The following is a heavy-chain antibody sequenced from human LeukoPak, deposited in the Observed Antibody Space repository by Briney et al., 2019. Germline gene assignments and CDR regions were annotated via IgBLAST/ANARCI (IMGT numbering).Heavy chain of an antibody. CDR2: ISSRDSTI. J-gene: IGHJ4*02. Sequence: GGSLRLSCAASGFTFSTYEMNWVRQAPGKGLEWVSYISSRDSTIYYADSVKGRFTISRDNAKNSLYQQMNSLRAEDTAVYYCARRYCSSSSCTLDYWGQGTLVTVSS. V-gene: IGHV3-48*03. D-gene: IGHD2-2*01. CDR3: ARRYCSSSSCTLDY. CDR1: GFTFSTYE.